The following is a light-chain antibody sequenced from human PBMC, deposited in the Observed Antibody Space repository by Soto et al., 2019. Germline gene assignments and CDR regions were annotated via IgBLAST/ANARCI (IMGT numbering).Light chain of an antibody. CDR1: QSVSSN. J-gene: IGKJ5*01. CDR2: GAS. Sequence: ERVMTQSPATLSVSPGERATLSCRASQSVSSNLAWYQQKPGQAPRLFIYGASTRATAIPARFSGSGSGTEFTLTISSLQSEDVAVYYCQQYNNWPPITFGQGTRLEIK. V-gene: IGKV3-15*01. CDR3: QQYNNWPPIT.